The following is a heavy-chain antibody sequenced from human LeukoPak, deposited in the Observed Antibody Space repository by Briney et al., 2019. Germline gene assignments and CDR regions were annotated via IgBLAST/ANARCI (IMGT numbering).Heavy chain of an antibody. CDR1: GDSVSRGNYY. CDR2: IYHTGTT. V-gene: IGHV4-39*01. D-gene: IGHD3-3*01. CDR3: ATKHEAHNFCSHYLNYFDP. Sequence: SQTLSLTCAVSGDSVSRGNYYWGWVRQPPGKGLEWIGTIYHTGTTYYNPSLKSRPNIFVDTTNSQLCLKVTSVTATDTAVYYCATKHEAHNFCSHYLNYFDPWGQGTLVTVSS. J-gene: IGHJ5*02.